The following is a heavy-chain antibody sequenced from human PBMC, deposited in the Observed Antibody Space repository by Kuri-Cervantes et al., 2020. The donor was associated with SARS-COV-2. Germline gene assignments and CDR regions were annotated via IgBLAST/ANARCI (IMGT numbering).Heavy chain of an antibody. V-gene: IGHV3-49*04. J-gene: IGHJ6*03. D-gene: IGHD3-3*01. CDR1: GFTFGDYA. CDR2: IRSKAYGGTT. Sequence: GGSLRLSCTASGFTFGDYAMSWVRQAPGKGLEWVGFIRSKAYGGTTEYAASVKGRFTISRDDSKSIAYLQMNSLRAEDTAVYYCAREVGSYYDFWSGYYQYYYYYMDVWGKGTTVTVSS. CDR3: AREVGSYYDFWSGYYQYYYYYMDV.